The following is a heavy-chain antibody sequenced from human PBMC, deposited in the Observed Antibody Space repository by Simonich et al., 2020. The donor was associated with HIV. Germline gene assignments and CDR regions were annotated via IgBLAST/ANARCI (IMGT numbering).Heavy chain of an antibody. CDR3: AKDKGAYYGSGSPVY. CDR2: NSGNSGSI. V-gene: IGHV3-9*01. Sequence: EVQLVESGGGLVQPGRSLRLSCAASGFTFDDYAMHWVRQAPGEGQEGVSCNSGNSGSIGYADSVKGRFTISRDNAKNSLYLQMNSLRAEDTALYYCAKDKGAYYGSGSPVYWGQGTLVTVSS. D-gene: IGHD3-10*01. CDR1: GFTFDDYA. J-gene: IGHJ4*02.